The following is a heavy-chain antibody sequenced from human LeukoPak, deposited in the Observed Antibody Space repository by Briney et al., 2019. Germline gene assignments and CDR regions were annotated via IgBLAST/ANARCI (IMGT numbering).Heavy chain of an antibody. Sequence: SETLSLTCAVSGGSISSGGYHWSWIRQHPGMGLEWIGYIHHSGSAYYNPSLKSRVTISVDTSKNQFSLKLSSVTAADTATYYCARAGGGRFDPWGQGNLVIVSS. D-gene: IGHD3-10*01. CDR3: ARAGGGRFDP. CDR1: GGSISSGGYH. J-gene: IGHJ5*02. V-gene: IGHV4-31*11. CDR2: IHHSGSA.